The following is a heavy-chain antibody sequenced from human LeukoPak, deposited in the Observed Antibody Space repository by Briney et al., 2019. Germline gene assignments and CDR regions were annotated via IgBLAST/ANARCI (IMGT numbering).Heavy chain of an antibody. CDR1: GYTLTELS. J-gene: IGHJ3*01. V-gene: IGHV1-24*01. Sequence: GASVKVSCKVSGYTLTELSMHWVRQAPGKGLEWMGGFDPEDGETIYAQKFQGRVTITRNTSISTAYMELTSLRSEDTAVYYCARGEAAAGTMPAWGQGTMVTVSS. CDR2: FDPEDGET. D-gene: IGHD6-13*01. CDR3: ARGEAAAGTMPA.